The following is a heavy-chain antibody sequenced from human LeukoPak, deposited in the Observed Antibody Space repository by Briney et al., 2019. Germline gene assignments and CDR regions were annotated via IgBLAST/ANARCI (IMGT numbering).Heavy chain of an antibody. Sequence: NPGGSLRLSCAASGFNFSSYSMNWVRQAPGKGLEWVSSISSSSFRYYADSVKGRFTISRDNAKNSLYLQMNSLRAEDTAVYYCARESSGYFYWGQGTLVTVSS. CDR3: ARESSGYFY. D-gene: IGHD3-22*01. V-gene: IGHV3-21*01. J-gene: IGHJ4*02. CDR2: ISSSSFR. CDR1: GFNFSSYS.